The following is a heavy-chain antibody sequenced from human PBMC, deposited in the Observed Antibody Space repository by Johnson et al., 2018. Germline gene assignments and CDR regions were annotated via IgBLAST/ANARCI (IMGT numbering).Heavy chain of an antibody. CDR3: ARGWSSDYYMDV. J-gene: IGHJ6*03. Sequence: EVQLLESGAEVKKPGESXKISCKGSGYSFTNFWIGWVRQMPGKGLEWMGIIYPGDSETTYSPSFQGQVTISADKSLSTAYLQWSSLRASDTAMYYCARGWSSDYYMDVWGKGTTVTVSS. D-gene: IGHD6-19*01. V-gene: IGHV5-51*01. CDR1: GYSFTNFW. CDR2: IYPGDSET.